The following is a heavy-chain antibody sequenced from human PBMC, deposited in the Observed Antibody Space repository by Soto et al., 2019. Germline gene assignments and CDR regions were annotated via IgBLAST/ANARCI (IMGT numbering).Heavy chain of an antibody. CDR2: ISSNGVGT. CDR3: ARRARPDFYYMDV. CDR1: GFTLSGYA. V-gene: IGHV3-64*01. J-gene: IGHJ6*03. Sequence: EVQLAESGGGLAQPGGSLRLSCAASGFTLSGYAMDWVRQAPGKGLEYVSGISSNGVGTYYANSVQGRFTISRDNSKNTGYLQMGRLRPEDMGVYYCARRARPDFYYMDVWGKGTTVTVSS. D-gene: IGHD6-6*01.